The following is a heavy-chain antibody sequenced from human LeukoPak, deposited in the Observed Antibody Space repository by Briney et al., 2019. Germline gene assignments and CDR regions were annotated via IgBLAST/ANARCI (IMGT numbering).Heavy chain of an antibody. CDR3: ARSIRVRGVTRDSYYYMDV. CDR2: ISAYNDNT. J-gene: IGHJ6*03. Sequence: ASVKVSCKASGYTFTSYGISWVRQAPGQGLEWMGWISAYNDNTNYAQKLQGRVTMTIDTSTSRAYMELRSLRSDDTAVYYCARSIRVRGVTRDSYYYMDVWGKGTTVTISS. CDR1: GYTFTSYG. V-gene: IGHV1-18*01. D-gene: IGHD3-10*01.